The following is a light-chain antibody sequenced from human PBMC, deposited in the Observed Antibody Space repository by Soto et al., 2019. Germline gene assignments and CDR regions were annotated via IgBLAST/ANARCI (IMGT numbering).Light chain of an antibody. CDR1: QSVLYSSNNKNY. CDR3: QEYYDSPYT. Sequence: DIVLTQSPDSLAVSLGERATINCKSSQSVLYSSNNKNYLAWYQQKPGQPPKLLIYWASTRESGVPDRFSGSGSGTDFTLTISSLQPEDAAVYFCQEYYDSPYTFGQGTKLEIK. J-gene: IGKJ2*01. CDR2: WAS. V-gene: IGKV4-1*01.